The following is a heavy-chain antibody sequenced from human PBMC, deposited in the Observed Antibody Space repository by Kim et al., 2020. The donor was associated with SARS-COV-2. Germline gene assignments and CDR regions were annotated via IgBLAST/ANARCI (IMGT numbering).Heavy chain of an antibody. Sequence: ASVKVSCKASGYTFSTYAIHWVRQAPGQGLECMGWISAGSGNTKHSQRFQGRLTITRDTSASTAYMELSSLRSEDTAVYYCARPGFFASSGYYSHDAFDICGQGTLVTVSS. CDR1: GYTFSTYA. V-gene: IGHV1-3*01. CDR2: ISAGSGNT. D-gene: IGHD3-22*01. CDR3: ARPGFFASSGYYSHDAFDI. J-gene: IGHJ3*02.